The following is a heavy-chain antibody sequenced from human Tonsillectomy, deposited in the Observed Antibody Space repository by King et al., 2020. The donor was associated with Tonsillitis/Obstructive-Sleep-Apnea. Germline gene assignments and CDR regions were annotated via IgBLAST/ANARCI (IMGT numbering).Heavy chain of an antibody. CDR1: GHTLSELS. D-gene: IGHD6-19*01. J-gene: IGHJ4*02. CDR2: FDPEGGET. CDR3: TTLEDLTVAGGYFDF. V-gene: IGHV1-24*01. Sequence: QLVQSGAEVRKPGASVKVSCKVSGHTLSELSMHWVRQAPGKGLEWMGGFDPEGGETIYAQRFQDRITMTENTSSDTAYMELSSLRSEDTAVYYWTTLEDLTVAGGYFDFWGQGTLVTVSS.